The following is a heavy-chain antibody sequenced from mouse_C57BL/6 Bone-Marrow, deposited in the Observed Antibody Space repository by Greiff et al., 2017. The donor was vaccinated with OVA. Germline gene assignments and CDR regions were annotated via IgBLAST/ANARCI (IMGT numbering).Heavy chain of an antibody. J-gene: IGHJ2*01. D-gene: IGHD2-2*01. Sequence: VKLMESGPELVKPGASVKISCKASGYTFTDYYINWVKQRPGQGLEWIGWIFPGSGSTYYNEKFKGKATLTVDKSSSTAYMLLSSLTSEDSAVYFCARSRVWLRRYFDYWGQGTTLTVSS. CDR2: IFPGSGST. CDR1: GYTFTDYY. CDR3: ARSRVWLRRYFDY. V-gene: IGHV1-75*01.